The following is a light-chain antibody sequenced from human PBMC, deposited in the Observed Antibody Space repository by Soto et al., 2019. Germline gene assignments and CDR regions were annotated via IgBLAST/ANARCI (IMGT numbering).Light chain of an antibody. V-gene: IGKV1-39*01. CDR2: AAS. CDR1: QSISNH. J-gene: IGKJ1*01. CDR3: LQSSGSAAT. Sequence: DIQMTQSPSSLSASVEDRVIITCRASQSISNHLNWYQQKPGKAPKLLIFAASSLQSGVPSRFSGSRSGPDFTLTISSLQAEDFARDYCLQSSGSAATFAQGTKVDIK.